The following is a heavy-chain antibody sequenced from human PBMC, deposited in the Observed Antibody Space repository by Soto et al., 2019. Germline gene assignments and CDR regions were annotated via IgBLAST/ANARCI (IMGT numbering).Heavy chain of an antibody. D-gene: IGHD3-22*01. CDR1: GGSFSGYY. J-gene: IGHJ4*02. V-gene: IGHV4-34*01. Sequence: SETLSLTCAVYGGSFSGYYWSWIRQPPGKGLEWIGEINHSGSTNYNPSLKSRVTISVDTSKNQFSLKLSSVTAADTAVYYCARENYYDSSGYHYYFDYWGQGTLVTVSS. CDR3: ARENYYDSSGYHYYFDY. CDR2: INHSGST.